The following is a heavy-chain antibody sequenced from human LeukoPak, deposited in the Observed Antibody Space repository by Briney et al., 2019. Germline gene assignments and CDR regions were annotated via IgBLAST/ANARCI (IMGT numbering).Heavy chain of an antibody. CDR1: GDSISSRTYY. D-gene: IGHD3-10*01. V-gene: IGHV4-39*01. J-gene: IGHJ4*02. CDR3: ARLYAGTRPPDY. Sequence: SETLSLTCTVSGDSISSRTYYWGWIRQPSGKGLEWIGSIFYSGSTYYNPSLKSRVTISVDTSKSQFSLKLSSVTAADTAVYYCARLYAGTRPPDYWGQGTLVTVSS. CDR2: IFYSGST.